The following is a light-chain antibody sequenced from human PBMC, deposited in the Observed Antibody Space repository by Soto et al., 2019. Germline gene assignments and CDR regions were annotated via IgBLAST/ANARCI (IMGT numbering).Light chain of an antibody. V-gene: IGLV2-14*01. CDR1: SSDVGGYEY. J-gene: IGLJ1*01. CDR2: DVT. CDR3: ASITRSSTSV. Sequence: QSALGQPASVSVSPGQSITISCTGTSSDVGGYEYVSWYQHQPDKAPKLIIYDVTNRPSGVSTRFSGSKSGNTASLTISGIQTEDEADYYCASITRSSTSVFGTGTKVTVL.